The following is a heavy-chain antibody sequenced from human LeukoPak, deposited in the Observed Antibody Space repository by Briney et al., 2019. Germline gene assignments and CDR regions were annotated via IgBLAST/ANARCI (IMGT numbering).Heavy chain of an antibody. CDR2: ISYDGSNK. CDR1: GFTFSSYA. D-gene: IGHD2-2*01. J-gene: IGHJ6*02. V-gene: IGHV3-30-3*01. Sequence: PGGSLRLSCAASGFTFSSYAMHWVRQAPGKGLEWVAVISYDGSNKYYADSVKGRFTISRDNSKNTLYLQMNSLRAEDTAVYYCARDIVVAKYYYYGMDVWGQGTTVTVS. CDR3: ARDIVVAKYYYYGMDV.